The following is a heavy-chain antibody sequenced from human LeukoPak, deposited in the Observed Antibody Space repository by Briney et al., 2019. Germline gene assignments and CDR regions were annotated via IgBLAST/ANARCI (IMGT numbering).Heavy chain of an antibody. Sequence: GGSLRLSCAASGFTFSSYAMNWARQAPGKGLEWVSIIYSGGSTFYADSVKGRFTISRDNSKNTLYLQMNSLRAEDTAVYYCARDRVGSTDYWGQGTLVTVSS. V-gene: IGHV3-66*01. CDR2: IYSGGST. D-gene: IGHD1-26*01. CDR1: GFTFSSYA. CDR3: ARDRVGSTDY. J-gene: IGHJ4*02.